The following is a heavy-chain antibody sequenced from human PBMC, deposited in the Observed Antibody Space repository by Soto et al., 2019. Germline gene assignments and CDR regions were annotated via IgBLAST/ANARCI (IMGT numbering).Heavy chain of an antibody. CDR2: IDPSDSYT. D-gene: IGHD2-21*02. J-gene: IGHJ3*02. CDR1: GYSFTSYR. V-gene: IGHV5-10-1*01. CDR3: ARFVVVTEGAFDI. Sequence: RGESLKISCKGSGYSFTSYRISWVRQMPGKGLEWMGRIDPSDSYTNYSPSFQGHVTISADKSISTAYLQWSSLKASDTAMYYCARFVVVTEGAFDIWGQGTMVTVSS.